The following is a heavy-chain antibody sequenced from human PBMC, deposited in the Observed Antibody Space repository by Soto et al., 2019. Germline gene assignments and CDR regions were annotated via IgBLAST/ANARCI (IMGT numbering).Heavy chain of an antibody. J-gene: IGHJ4*02. CDR3: ARTVTDVYFDY. D-gene: IGHD4-17*01. V-gene: IGHV4-30-2*01. CDR1: GGSISSGGYS. Sequence: NPSETLSLTCAVSGGSISSGGYSWSWIRQPPGKGLEWIGYIYHSGSTYYNPSLKSRVTISVDRSKNQFSLKLSSVTAADTAVYYCARTVTDVYFDYWGQGTLVTVSS. CDR2: IYHSGST.